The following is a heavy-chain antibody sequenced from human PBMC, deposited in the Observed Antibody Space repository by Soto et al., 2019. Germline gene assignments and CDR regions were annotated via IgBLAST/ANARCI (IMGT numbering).Heavy chain of an antibody. V-gene: IGHV1-69*12. CDR1: GGTFSSFA. CDR2: IVPMFAAP. J-gene: IGHJ6*02. CDR3: ARDRVMRGNAYYYGMDV. D-gene: IGHD2-21*01. Sequence: QVLLVQSGAEVKKPGSSVRVSCKTSGGTFSSFAISWVRLAPGQGLEWMGVIVPMFAAPTYAQKFQGRVSITADESTRTDYMELSRLRSDDTAVYYCARDRVMRGNAYYYGMDVWGQGTTVTVS.